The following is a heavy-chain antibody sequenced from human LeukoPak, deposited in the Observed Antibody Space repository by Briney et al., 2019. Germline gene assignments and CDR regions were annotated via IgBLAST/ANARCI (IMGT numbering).Heavy chain of an antibody. J-gene: IGHJ5*02. Sequence: PSETLSLTCAVSDDSISSNNWWSWVRQPPGKGLEWIGEIYHSGSTNYNPSLESRVTISVDTSKKQFSLRLNSVTAADTAVYYCARDAYGGNSWGWFDPWGQGTLVTVSS. CDR3: ARDAYGGNSWGWFDP. CDR1: DDSISSNNW. V-gene: IGHV4-4*02. D-gene: IGHD4-23*01. CDR2: IYHSGST.